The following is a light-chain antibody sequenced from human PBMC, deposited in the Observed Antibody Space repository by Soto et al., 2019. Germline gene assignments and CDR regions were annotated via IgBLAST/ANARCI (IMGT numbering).Light chain of an antibody. V-gene: IGKV3-20*01. CDR2: DAS. Sequence: EIVLTQSPVTLSLSPGERATLSCRASQSISSSSLAWYQQKPGQAPRLVMFDASSRAPDIPDRFSGSGSGTDFTLTIRRLEPEDVAVYYCQLHGSSRPKYTFGQGTKVEIK. J-gene: IGKJ2*01. CDR1: QSISSSS. CDR3: QLHGSSRPKYT.